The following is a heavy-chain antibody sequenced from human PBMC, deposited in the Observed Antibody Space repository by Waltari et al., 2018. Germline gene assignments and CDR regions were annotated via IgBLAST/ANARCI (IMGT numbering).Heavy chain of an antibody. D-gene: IGHD3-16*01. CDR2: INPNSGGT. J-gene: IGHJ1*01. V-gene: IGHV1-2*06. Sequence: QVQLVQSGAEVKKPGASVKVSCKASGYTFTGYYMHWVRQAPGQGLEWMGRINPNSGGTNFAQKFQGRVTMTRDTSISTAYMELSRLRSDDTAVYYCARDLSSGPFGGFQHWGQGTLVTVSS. CDR3: ARDLSSGPFGGFQH. CDR1: GYTFTGYY.